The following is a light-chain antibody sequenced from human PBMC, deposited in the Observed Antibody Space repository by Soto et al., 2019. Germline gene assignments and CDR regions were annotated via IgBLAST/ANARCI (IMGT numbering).Light chain of an antibody. CDR3: LQDINYPIT. V-gene: IGKV1-6*01. J-gene: IGKJ5*01. Sequence: AIQLTQSPSSLSASVGDRVTISCRASRGIRNVLAWYQHAPGKDPKLLIYGASILHSGVPSRFSGSGSGTDFTLTISSLLPEDFATYYCLQDINYPITFGQGTRLEIK. CDR1: RGIRNV. CDR2: GAS.